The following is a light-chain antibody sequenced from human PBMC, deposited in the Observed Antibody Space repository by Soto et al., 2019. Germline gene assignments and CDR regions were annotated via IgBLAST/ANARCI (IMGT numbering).Light chain of an antibody. CDR3: QSYDSSRV. V-gene: IGLV1-40*01. CDR1: SSNIGAGYD. Sequence: QSVLTQPPLVSGAPGQRVTISCTGSSSNIGAGYDVHWYQQLPGTAPKLLIYGNSNRPSGVPDRFSGSKSGTSASLAITGLQAEDEADYYCQSYDSSRVFGTGTKLTVL. J-gene: IGLJ1*01. CDR2: GNS.